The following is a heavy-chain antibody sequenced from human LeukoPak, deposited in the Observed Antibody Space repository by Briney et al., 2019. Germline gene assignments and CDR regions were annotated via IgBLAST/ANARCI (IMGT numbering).Heavy chain of an antibody. D-gene: IGHD6-19*01. CDR1: GFTSSSYG. CDR2: IRYDGGDK. V-gene: IGHV3-30*02. CDR3: AKDLYSSGWYRVNYYYYGMDV. Sequence: GGSLRLSCATSGFTSSSYGMHSVRQAPGKGLEWVAFIRYDGGDKDYADSLKGRFTISRDNSKNTLYLQMNSLRAEDTAVYYCAKDLYSSGWYRVNYYYYGMDVWGQGTTVTVSS. J-gene: IGHJ6*02.